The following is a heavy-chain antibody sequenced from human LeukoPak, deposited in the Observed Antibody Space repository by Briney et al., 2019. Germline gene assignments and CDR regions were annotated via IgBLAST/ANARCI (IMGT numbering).Heavy chain of an antibody. J-gene: IGHJ6*02. CDR1: GLTFSDYY. CDR3: ARDTYYYGSGSPDGYYYYGMDV. V-gene: IGHV3-11*01. D-gene: IGHD3-10*01. CDR2: ISSSRSTI. Sequence: GGSLRLSCAASGLTFSDYYLSWIRQAPGKGLEWVSYISSSRSTIYYADSVKGRFTISRDNAKNSLYLQMNSLRAEDTAEYYWARDTYYYGSGSPDGYYYYGMDVWGQGTTVTVSS.